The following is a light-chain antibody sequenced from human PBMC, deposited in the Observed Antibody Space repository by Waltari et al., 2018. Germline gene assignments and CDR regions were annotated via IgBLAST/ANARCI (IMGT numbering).Light chain of an antibody. CDR3: SSFTRSSTSL. Sequence: QTPLTQPAAVSGSPGPSITISSTGTSSDVGDYNYCSWYQQHPANAPTIMNYEDSKPPSVASQRFSVSNSGYTASLTISGRQADDEADYYCSSFTRSSTSLFGGGTKVTVL. CDR1: SSDVGDYNY. V-gene: IGLV2-14*03. CDR2: EDS. J-gene: IGLJ3*02.